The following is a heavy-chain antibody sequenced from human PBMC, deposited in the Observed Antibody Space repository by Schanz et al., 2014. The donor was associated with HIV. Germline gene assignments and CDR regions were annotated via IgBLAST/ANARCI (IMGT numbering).Heavy chain of an antibody. CDR1: GFTFSTYG. V-gene: IGHV3-30*03. D-gene: IGHD4-17*01. Sequence: QVQLVESGGRVVQPGRSLRLSCAASGFTFSTYGMHWVRQAPGKGLEWVAFISYDGSNKYYADSVKGRFTISRDNSKNTLHLQMNSLRAEDTAVYYCARDCHGGVYYGDYVCYWGQGTLVTVSP. J-gene: IGHJ4*02. CDR3: ARDCHGGVYYGDYVCY. CDR2: ISYDGSNK.